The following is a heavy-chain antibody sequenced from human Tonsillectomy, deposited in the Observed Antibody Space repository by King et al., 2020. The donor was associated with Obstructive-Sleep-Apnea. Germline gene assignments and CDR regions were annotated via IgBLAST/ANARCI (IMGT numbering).Heavy chain of an antibody. CDR3: ARDQQEGSINWYSGSERGFDY. CDR1: GGSISSSNW. Sequence: HVQLQESGPGLVKPSGTLSLTCAVSGGSISSSNWWSWVRQPPGKGLEWIGEIYHSGSTKYNPSLKSRVTISVDQSKNQFSLKLSSVTAADTAVYYCARDQQEGSINWYSGSERGFDYWGQGTLVTVSS. J-gene: IGHJ4*02. V-gene: IGHV4-4*02. CDR2: IYHSGST. D-gene: IGHD1-26*01.